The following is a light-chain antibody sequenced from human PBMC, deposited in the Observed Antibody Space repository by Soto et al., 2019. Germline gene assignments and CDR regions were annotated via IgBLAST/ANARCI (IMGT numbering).Light chain of an antibody. J-gene: IGKJ1*01. V-gene: IGKV1-13*02. CDR2: DAS. CDR3: QQFHTYPVT. Sequence: AIQLTQSPSSLSASVGDRVTITFRASQGISGALAWYQQKPGRAPTLLIYDASSLESGVPSRFSGSESGTDFTLTISSLQAEDFATYYCQQFHTYPVTFGQGTKVDIK. CDR1: QGISGA.